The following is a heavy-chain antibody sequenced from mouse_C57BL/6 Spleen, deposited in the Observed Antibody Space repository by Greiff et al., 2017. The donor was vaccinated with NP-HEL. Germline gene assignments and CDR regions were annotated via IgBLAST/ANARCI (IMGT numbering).Heavy chain of an antibody. CDR1: GYAFSSSW. D-gene: IGHD2-2*01. J-gene: IGHJ1*03. CDR3: AREGYYWYFDV. Sequence: QVQLQQSGPELVKPGASVKISCKASGYAFSSSWMNWVKQRPGKGLEWIGRIYPGDGDTNYNGKFKGKATLTADKSSSTAYMQLSSLTSEDSAVYFCAREGYYWYFDVWGTGTTVTVSS. CDR2: IYPGDGDT. V-gene: IGHV1-82*01.